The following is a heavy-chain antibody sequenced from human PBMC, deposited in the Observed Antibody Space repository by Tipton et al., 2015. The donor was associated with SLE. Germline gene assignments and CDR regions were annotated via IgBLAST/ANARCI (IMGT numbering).Heavy chain of an antibody. Sequence: TLSLTCSVSGTSISSYYWRWVRQAPGKGLEWIGFMYERRSPKYNPSLKSRVTMSIDTSQNQISLRLTPVTAADTAVYYCASLGGPWGQGTRVTVSS. CDR1: GTSISSYY. CDR2: MYERRSP. V-gene: IGHV4-59*08. J-gene: IGHJ5*02. CDR3: ASLGGP.